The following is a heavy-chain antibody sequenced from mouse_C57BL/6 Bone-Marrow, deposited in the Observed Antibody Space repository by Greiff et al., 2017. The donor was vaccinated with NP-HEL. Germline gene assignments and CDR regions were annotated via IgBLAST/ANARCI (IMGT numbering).Heavy chain of an antibody. CDR1: GYTFTSYG. V-gene: IGHV1-81*01. D-gene: IGHD1-1*01. CDR3: AMGDYYGSSLAWFAY. J-gene: IGHJ3*01. CDR2: IYPRSGNT. Sequence: QVQLQQSGAELARPGASVKLSCKASGYTFTSYGISWVKQRTGQGLEWIGEIYPRSGNTYYNEKFKGKATLTADKSSSTAYMELRSLTSEDSAVYFCAMGDYYGSSLAWFAYWGQGTLVTVSA.